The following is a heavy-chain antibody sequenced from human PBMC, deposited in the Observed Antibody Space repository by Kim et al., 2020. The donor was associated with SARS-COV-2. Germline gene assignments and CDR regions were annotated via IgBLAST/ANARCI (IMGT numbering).Heavy chain of an antibody. D-gene: IGHD6-13*01. CDR3: ARDQDSRSWPAIFDY. Sequence: PEGRVHMTTDTSTSTAYMELRSLRSDDTAVYYCARDQDSRSWPAIFDYWGQGTLVTVSS. V-gene: IGHV1-18*01. J-gene: IGHJ4*02.